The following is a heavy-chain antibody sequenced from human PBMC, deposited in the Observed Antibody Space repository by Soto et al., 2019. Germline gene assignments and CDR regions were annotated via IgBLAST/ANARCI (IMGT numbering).Heavy chain of an antibody. CDR3: ARADSSTSFIYYYYGMDV. Sequence: ASVKFSCKASGYTFTGYYMHWVRQAPGQGLEWMGWINPNSGGTNYAQKFQGRVTMTRDTSISIAYMELSRLRSDDTAVYYCARADSSTSFIYYYYGMDVWGQGTTVTVSS. D-gene: IGHD2-2*01. J-gene: IGHJ6*02. V-gene: IGHV1-2*02. CDR2: INPNSGGT. CDR1: GYTFTGYY.